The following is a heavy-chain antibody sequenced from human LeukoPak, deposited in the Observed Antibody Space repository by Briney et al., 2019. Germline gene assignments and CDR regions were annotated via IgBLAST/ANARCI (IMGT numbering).Heavy chain of an antibody. V-gene: IGHV3-74*03. J-gene: IGHJ4*02. CDR3: VRRYYEYNVYDRHFDF. CDR1: GFTFSRDL. CDR2: ISDDGSIT. D-gene: IGHD5/OR15-5a*01. Sequence: GGSLRLSWAASGFTFSRDLMHWVRQDPGKGLVWCSRISDDGSITTYADSVQGRFTISRDNARSTVVLHMNSLRVEDTAVYFCVRRYYEYNVYDRHFDFWGQGILVTVSS.